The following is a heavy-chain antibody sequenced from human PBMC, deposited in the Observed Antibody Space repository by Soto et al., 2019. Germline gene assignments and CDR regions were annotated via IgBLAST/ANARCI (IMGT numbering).Heavy chain of an antibody. CDR1: GYSFTSYA. J-gene: IGHJ5*02. D-gene: IGHD5-18*01. Sequence: ASVKVSCKASGYSFTSYALHWLRQAPGQRPEWMGWILTGNGDTKYSQNFQGRVTIARVTFARTAYMELSSLRSEDTAVYYCARHRYSYGYFCPWGQGTLVTVSS. CDR3: ARHRYSYGYFCP. CDR2: ILTGNGDT. V-gene: IGHV1-3*04.